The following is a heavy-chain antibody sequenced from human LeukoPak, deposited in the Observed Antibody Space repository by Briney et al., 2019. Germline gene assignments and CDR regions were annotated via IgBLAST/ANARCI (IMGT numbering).Heavy chain of an antibody. V-gene: IGHV1-8*03. J-gene: IGHJ4*02. CDR2: MNPNSGNT. CDR3: ARAGQRWLQSGNSFDY. CDR1: GYTFTSYD. D-gene: IGHD5-24*01. Sequence: ASVKVSCKASGYTFTSYDINWVRQATGQGLERMGWMNPNSGNTGYAQKFQGRVTITRNTSISTAYMELSSLRSEDTAVYYCARAGQRWLQSGNSFDYWGRGTLVTVSS.